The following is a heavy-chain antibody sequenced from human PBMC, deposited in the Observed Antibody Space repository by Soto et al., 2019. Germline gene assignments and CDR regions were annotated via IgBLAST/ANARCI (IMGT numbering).Heavy chain of an antibody. CDR2: ISYDGSNK. Sequence: GGSLRLSCAASGFTFSSYGMHWVRQAPGKGLEWVSVISYDGSNKYYADSVKGRFTISRDNSKNTLYLRLNSLRAEDTAVYYYAMGRDSSSWYTYWGQGTLVTVSS. D-gene: IGHD6-13*01. V-gene: IGHV3-30*03. CDR1: GFTFSSYG. CDR3: AMGRDSSSWYTY. J-gene: IGHJ4*02.